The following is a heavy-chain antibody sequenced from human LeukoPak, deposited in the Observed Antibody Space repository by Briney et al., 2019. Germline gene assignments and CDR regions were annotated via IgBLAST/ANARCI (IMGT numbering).Heavy chain of an antibody. CDR2: INPSGGST. CDR1: GYTLTSYY. CDR3: ATGRRTSGLDY. Sequence: ASVKVSCKAPGYTLTSYYMHWVRQAPGQGLEWMGIINPSGGSTSYAQKFQGRVTMTRDTSTSTVYMELSSLRSEDTAVYYCATGRRTSGLDYWGQGTLVAVSS. D-gene: IGHD1-14*01. J-gene: IGHJ4*02. V-gene: IGHV1-46*01.